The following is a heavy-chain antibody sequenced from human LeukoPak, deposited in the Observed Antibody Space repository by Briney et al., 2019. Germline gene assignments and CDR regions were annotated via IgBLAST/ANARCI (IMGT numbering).Heavy chain of an antibody. Sequence: ASVKVSCKASGYTFTSYDINWVRQATGQGLEWMGWMNPNSGNTGYAQKFQGRVTMTTNTSISTAYMELSSLRSEDTDVYYCARGLRACSSTSCPLPYWGQGTLVTVSS. CDR3: ARGLRACSSTSCPLPY. D-gene: IGHD2-2*01. J-gene: IGHJ4*02. CDR1: GYTFTSYD. CDR2: MNPNSGNT. V-gene: IGHV1-8*01.